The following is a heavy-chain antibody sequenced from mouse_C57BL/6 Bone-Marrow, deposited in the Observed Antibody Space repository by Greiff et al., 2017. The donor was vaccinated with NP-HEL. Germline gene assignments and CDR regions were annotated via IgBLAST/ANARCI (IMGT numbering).Heavy chain of an antibody. CDR3: ARDGYLRAWFAY. Sequence: QVQLQQPGAELVKPGASVKLSCKASGYTFTSYWMHWVKQRPGQGLEWIGMIHPNSGSTNYNEKFKSKATLTVDKSSSTAYMQLSSLTSEDSAAYYCARDGYLRAWFAYWGQGTLVTVSA. CDR1: GYTFTSYW. V-gene: IGHV1-64*01. D-gene: IGHD2-3*01. J-gene: IGHJ3*01. CDR2: IHPNSGST.